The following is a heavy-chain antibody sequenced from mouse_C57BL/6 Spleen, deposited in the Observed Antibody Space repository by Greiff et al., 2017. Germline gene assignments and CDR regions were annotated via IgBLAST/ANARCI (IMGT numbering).Heavy chain of an antibody. CDR2: ISSGSSTI. J-gene: IGHJ3*01. V-gene: IGHV5-17*01. CDR3: ARGGTGYGSSYLFAY. CDR1: GFTFSDYG. Sequence: EVQRVESGGGLVKPGGSLKLSCAASGFTFSDYGMHWVRQAPEKGLEWVAYISSGSSTIYYADTVKGRFTIPRDNAKNTLFLQMTSLRSEDTAMYYCARGGTGYGSSYLFAYWGQGTLVTVSA. D-gene: IGHD1-1*01.